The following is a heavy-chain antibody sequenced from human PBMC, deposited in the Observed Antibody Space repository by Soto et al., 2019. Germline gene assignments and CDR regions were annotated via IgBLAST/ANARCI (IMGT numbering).Heavy chain of an antibody. D-gene: IGHD3-3*01. Sequence: GGSLRLSCADSGFTFSNYAMSWVRQAPGKGLEWVSGISSVGTTTYYADSVKGRFTISRDNFKRTLDLQMSSLRAEDTATYYCARARDYDFWSGLLFYGMDVWGQGTTVTVSS. CDR1: GFTFSNYA. CDR2: ISSVGTTT. J-gene: IGHJ6*02. V-gene: IGHV3-23*01. CDR3: ARARDYDFWSGLLFYGMDV.